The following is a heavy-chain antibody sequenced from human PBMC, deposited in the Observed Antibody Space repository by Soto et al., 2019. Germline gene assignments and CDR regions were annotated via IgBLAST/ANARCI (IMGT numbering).Heavy chain of an antibody. Sequence: PGGSLRLSCSASGFTFSTYAMSWARQAPGRGLEWVSAISGGTSTYYADSVKGRFTISRDNSENTLYLQMNSLRADDTAVYYCAKDPIVGPDHYFDSWGQGTLVTVS. CDR1: GFTFSTYA. V-gene: IGHV3-23*01. D-gene: IGHD1-26*01. CDR2: ISGGTST. J-gene: IGHJ4*02. CDR3: AKDPIVGPDHYFDS.